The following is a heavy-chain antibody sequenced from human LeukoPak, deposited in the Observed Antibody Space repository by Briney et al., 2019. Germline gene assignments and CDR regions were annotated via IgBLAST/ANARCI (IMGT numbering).Heavy chain of an antibody. V-gene: IGHV4-61*02. CDR2: IYTSGST. CDR1: GGSISSGSYY. Sequence: SQTLSLTCTVSGGSISSGSYYWSWIPQPAGKGLEWIGRIYTSGSTNYNPSLKSLVTISVDTSKNQFSLKLSSVTAADTAVYYCASGYDLYYFDYWGQGTLVAVSS. J-gene: IGHJ4*02. CDR3: ASGYDLYYFDY. D-gene: IGHD5-12*01.